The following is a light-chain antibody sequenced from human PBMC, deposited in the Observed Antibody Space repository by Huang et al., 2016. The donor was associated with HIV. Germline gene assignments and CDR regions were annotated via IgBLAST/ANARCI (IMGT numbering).Light chain of an antibody. CDR2: AES. J-gene: IGKJ3*01. CDR1: QGISNS. V-gene: IGKV1-NL1*01. Sequence: DIQMTQSPSSLSASVGDRVTITCRASQGISNSLASYQQKPGKAPKLLLYAESRLESGVPSRFSGSGSGTDYTLTISSLQPEDLATYYCQQYYSTPPFTFGPGTKVDIK. CDR3: QQYYSTPPFT.